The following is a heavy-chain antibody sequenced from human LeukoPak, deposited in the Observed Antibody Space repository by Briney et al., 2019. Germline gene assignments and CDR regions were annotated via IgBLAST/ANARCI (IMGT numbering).Heavy chain of an antibody. CDR2: INHSGST. Sequence: SETLSLTCAVYGGSFSGYYWSWIRQPPGKGLEWIGEINHSGSTNYNPSLKSRVTISVDTSKNQFSLKLSSVTAADTAVYYCARPGVVVIKAAINYWGQGTLVTVSS. V-gene: IGHV4-34*01. CDR1: GGSFSGYY. J-gene: IGHJ4*02. D-gene: IGHD3-22*01. CDR3: ARPGVVVIKAAINY.